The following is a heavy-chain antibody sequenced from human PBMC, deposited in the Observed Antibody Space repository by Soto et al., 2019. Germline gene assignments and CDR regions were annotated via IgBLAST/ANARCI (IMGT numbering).Heavy chain of an antibody. CDR1: GFPFGSHA. V-gene: IGHV3-23*01. D-gene: IGHD3-3*01. CDR3: AKGKAHTLFGVDTLFDY. CDR2: VSGNGGTT. Sequence: EVQLLESGGGLVQPGGSLRLSCAASGFPFGSHAMSWVRQAPGKGLECISLVSGNGGTTNYADSVKGRFTISRDNSQKTLYLQMNSLRAEDTAIYYCAKGKAHTLFGVDTLFDYWGQGTLVTVSS. J-gene: IGHJ4*02.